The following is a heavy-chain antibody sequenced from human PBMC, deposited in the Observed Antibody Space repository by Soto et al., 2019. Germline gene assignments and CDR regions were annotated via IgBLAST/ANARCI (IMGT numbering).Heavy chain of an antibody. Sequence: GGSLRLSCSASGFTFSSYEMNWVRQAPGKGLEWVSYISDSGRTIYYADSVKGRFTVSRDDAQNSVYLQMSSLRPEDMAVYKCVREGHYYFDYWGQGALVTVSS. V-gene: IGHV3-48*03. J-gene: IGHJ4*02. CDR1: GFTFSSYE. CDR2: ISDSGRTI. CDR3: VREGHYYFDY.